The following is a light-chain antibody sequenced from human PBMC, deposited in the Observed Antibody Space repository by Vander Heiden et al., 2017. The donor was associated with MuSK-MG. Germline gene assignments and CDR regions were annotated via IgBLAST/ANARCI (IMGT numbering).Light chain of an antibody. CDR3: QQYNSYSKYT. CDR1: RRISSW. V-gene: IGKV1-5*03. J-gene: IGKJ2*01. Sequence: DIQMTQSPSTLPASVGDRVTITCRPSRRISSWLAWYQQKPGKAPKLLIYKASSLESGVPSRFSGSGSGTESTLTISSLQPDDFATYYCQQYNSYSKYTFGQGTKLEIK. CDR2: KAS.